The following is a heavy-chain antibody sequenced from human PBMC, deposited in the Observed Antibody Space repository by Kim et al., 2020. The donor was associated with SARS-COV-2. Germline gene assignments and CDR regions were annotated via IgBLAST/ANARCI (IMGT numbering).Heavy chain of an antibody. Sequence: YYNPSLKSRVTISVDTSKNQFSLKLSSVTAADTAVYYCARVLGWELLPDYWGQGTLVTVSS. CDR3: ARVLGWELLPDY. J-gene: IGHJ4*02. D-gene: IGHD1-26*01. V-gene: IGHV4-30-2*04.